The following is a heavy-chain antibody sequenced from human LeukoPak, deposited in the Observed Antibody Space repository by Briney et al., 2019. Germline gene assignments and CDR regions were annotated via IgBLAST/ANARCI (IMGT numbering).Heavy chain of an antibody. CDR1: GFTFTSYG. CDR3: ARDDDGNSHYSQFNY. D-gene: IGHD3-22*01. J-gene: IGHJ4*02. Sequence: GSLRLSCAASGFTFTSYGMHWVRQAPGKGLEWVAVIWYDGSKTYYADSVKGRFTISRDISQNTLYLHINSLRAEDTAVYYCARDDDGNSHYSQFNYWGQGTLVTASS. V-gene: IGHV3-33*01. CDR2: IWYDGSKT.